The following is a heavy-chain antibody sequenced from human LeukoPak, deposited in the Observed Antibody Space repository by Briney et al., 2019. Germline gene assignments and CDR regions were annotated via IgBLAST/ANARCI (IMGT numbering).Heavy chain of an antibody. CDR1: GGSISTSNYY. CDR2: IFYSGST. Sequence: PSETLSLTCTVSGGSISTSNYYWGWIRQPPGKGLEWIGNIFYSGSTYYGPSLKSRVTISVDTSKNQFSLKLSSVTAADTAVYYCARSDDSSGYYFDAFDIWGQGTMVTVSS. V-gene: IGHV4-39*07. D-gene: IGHD3-22*01. CDR3: ARSDDSSGYYFDAFDI. J-gene: IGHJ3*02.